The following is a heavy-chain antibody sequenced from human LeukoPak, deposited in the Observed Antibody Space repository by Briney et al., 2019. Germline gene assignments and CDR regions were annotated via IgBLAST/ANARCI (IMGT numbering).Heavy chain of an antibody. Sequence: GGSLRLSCAASGFTVSSNYMSWVRQAPGKGLEWVSVIYSGGSTYYADSVKGRFTTSRDNSKNTLYLQMNSLRAEDTAVYYCAREDIVVVPAAMDYYYYYYMDVWGKGTTVTVSS. CDR2: IYSGGST. J-gene: IGHJ6*03. CDR1: GFTVSSNY. CDR3: AREDIVVVPAAMDYYYYYYMDV. D-gene: IGHD2-2*01. V-gene: IGHV3-66*02.